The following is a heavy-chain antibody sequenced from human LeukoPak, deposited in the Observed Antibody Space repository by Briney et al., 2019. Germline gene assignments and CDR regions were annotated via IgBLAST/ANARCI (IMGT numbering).Heavy chain of an antibody. Sequence: SETLSLTCTVSGGSISSSSYYWGWIRQPPGKGLEWIGSIYYSGSTYYNPSLKSRVTISVDTSRNQFSLKLSSVTAADTAVYYCAGLSGYDYRFDYWGQGTLVTVSS. CDR2: IYYSGST. D-gene: IGHD5-12*01. CDR1: GGSISSSSYY. CDR3: AGLSGYDYRFDY. J-gene: IGHJ4*02. V-gene: IGHV4-39*07.